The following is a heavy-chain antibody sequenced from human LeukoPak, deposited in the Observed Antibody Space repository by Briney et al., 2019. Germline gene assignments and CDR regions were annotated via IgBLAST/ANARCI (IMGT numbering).Heavy chain of an antibody. CDR3: ARENEPMTADYYYMDV. V-gene: IGHV3-7*01. CDR1: GFTFSSYW. CDR2: IKQDGSEK. D-gene: IGHD1-1*01. J-gene: IGHJ6*03. Sequence: PGGSLRLSCAASGFTFSSYWMSWVRQAPGKGLEWVAKIKQDGSEKYYVDSVKGRFTISRDNAKNSLYLQMNSLRAEDTAVYYCARENEPMTADYYYMDVWGKGTTVTVSS.